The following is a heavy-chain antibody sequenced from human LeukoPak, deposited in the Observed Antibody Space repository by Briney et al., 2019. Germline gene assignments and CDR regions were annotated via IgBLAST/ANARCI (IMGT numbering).Heavy chain of an antibody. Sequence: TSSETLSLTCTVSGGSISSSSYYWGWIRQPPGKGLEWIGSIYYSGSTYYNPSLKSRVTISVDTSKNQFSLKLSSVTAADTAVYYCARQGQDFDYWGQGTLVTVSS. V-gene: IGHV4-39*01. CDR1: GGSISSSSYY. J-gene: IGHJ4*02. CDR3: ARQGQDFDY. CDR2: IYYSGST.